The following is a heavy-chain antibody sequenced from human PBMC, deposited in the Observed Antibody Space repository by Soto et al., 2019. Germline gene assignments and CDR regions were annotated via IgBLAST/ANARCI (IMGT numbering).Heavy chain of an antibody. CDR1: GFTFSSYA. CDR3: ARTIYCSGSTCYNNWFDP. J-gene: IGHJ5*02. CDR2: ISGSGGST. V-gene: IGHV3-23*01. D-gene: IGHD2-15*01. Sequence: GGSLRLSCAASGFTFSSYAMSWVRQAPGKGLEWVSAISGSGGSTYYADSVKGRFSISRDNAKNSLYLQMNSLRAEDTALYYYARTIYCSGSTCYNNWFDPWGQGTLVTVSS.